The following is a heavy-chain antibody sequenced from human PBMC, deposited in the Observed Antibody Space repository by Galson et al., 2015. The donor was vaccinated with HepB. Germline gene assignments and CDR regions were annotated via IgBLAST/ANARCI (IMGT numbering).Heavy chain of an antibody. CDR3: ARNPASYDYYNMDV. D-gene: IGHD3-3*01. CDR2: ISPGGTK. CDR1: GFSFMSHS. V-gene: IGHV3-48*01. J-gene: IGHJ6*02. Sequence: SLRLSCAASGFSFMSHSMNWVRHSPGKGLEWLAYISPGGTKYYADSSRGRFTLSRDHVQKSMYLHMSSLRVEDTAVYYCARNPASYDYYNMDVWGQGTTVTVS.